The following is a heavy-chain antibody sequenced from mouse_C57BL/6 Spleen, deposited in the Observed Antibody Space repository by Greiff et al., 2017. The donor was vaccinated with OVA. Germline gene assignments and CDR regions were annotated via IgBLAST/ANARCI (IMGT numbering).Heavy chain of an antibody. J-gene: IGHJ4*01. CDR3: AKGVGSLLMDY. CDR1: GYTFTSYW. CDR2: IDPSDSYT. V-gene: IGHV1-69*01. Sequence: QVQLQQPGAELVMPGASVKLSCKASGYTFTSYWMHWVKQRPGQGLEWIGEIDPSDSYTNYNQKFKGKSTLTVDKSSSTAYMQLSSLTSEDSAVYYCAKGVGSLLMDYWGQGTSVTVSS. D-gene: IGHD1-1*01.